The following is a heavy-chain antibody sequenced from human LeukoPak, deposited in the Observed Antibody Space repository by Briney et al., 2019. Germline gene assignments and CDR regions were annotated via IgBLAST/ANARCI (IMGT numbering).Heavy chain of an antibody. J-gene: IGHJ3*02. D-gene: IGHD5-18*01. Sequence: GSLRLSCAASGFTFSSYSMNWVRQAPGKGLEWVSSISSSSSYIYYADSVKGRFTISRDNAKNSLYLQMNSLRAGDTAVYYCARDSLAWLDTAMVTSAFDIWGQGTMVTVSS. CDR3: ARDSLAWLDTAMVTSAFDI. CDR2: ISSSSSYI. CDR1: GFTFSSYS. V-gene: IGHV3-21*01.